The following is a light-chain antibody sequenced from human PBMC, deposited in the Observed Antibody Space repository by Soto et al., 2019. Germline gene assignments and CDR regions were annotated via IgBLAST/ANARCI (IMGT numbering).Light chain of an antibody. CDR3: QQRGSWPPSIR. J-gene: IGKJ5*01. Sequence: LTQKPATLSLSPVDRATLSCRASQSVSHALAWYQQKPGQAPRLLIHDASSRATGIPARFSGSGSETDFTLTISSLEPEDFAVYYCQQRGSWPPSIRFAQGTRPEI. CDR2: DAS. V-gene: IGKV3-11*01. CDR1: QSVSHA.